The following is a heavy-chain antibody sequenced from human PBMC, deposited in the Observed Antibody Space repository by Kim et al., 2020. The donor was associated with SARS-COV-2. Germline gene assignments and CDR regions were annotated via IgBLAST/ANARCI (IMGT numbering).Heavy chain of an antibody. D-gene: IGHD3-16*02. CDR3: ARAGSNYDYVWGSYRPFDY. CDR2: IYYSGST. V-gene: IGHV4-39*07. CDR1: GGSISSSSYY. J-gene: IGHJ4*02. Sequence: SETLSLTYTVSGGSISSSSYYWGWIRQPPGKGLEWIGSIYYSGSTYYNPSLKSRVTISVDTSKNQFSLKLSSVTAADTAVYYCARAGSNYDYVWGSYRPFDYWGQGTLVTVSS.